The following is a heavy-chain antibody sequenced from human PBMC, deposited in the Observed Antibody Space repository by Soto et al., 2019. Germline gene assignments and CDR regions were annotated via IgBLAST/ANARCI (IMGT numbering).Heavy chain of an antibody. J-gene: IGHJ4*02. CDR3: GDLYSSIWGFDY. D-gene: IGHD6-13*01. CDR2: IYWDDDK. CDR1: GFSLSTSGGG. V-gene: IGHV2-5*02. Sequence: SGPTLVNPTQPLTLTCTFSGFSLSTSGGGVGWIRQPPGKALEWLALIYWDDDKRYSPSLKSRLTITKDTSKNQVVVKMTDMDRVDTATYYCGDLYSSIWGFDYWGQGTIVTVYS.